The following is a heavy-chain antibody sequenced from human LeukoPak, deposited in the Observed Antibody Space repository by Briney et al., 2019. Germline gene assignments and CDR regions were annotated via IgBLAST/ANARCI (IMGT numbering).Heavy chain of an antibody. Sequence: SETLSLTCTVSGGSISSSSYYWGWIRQPPGKGLEWIGSIYYSGSTYYNPSLKSRVTISVDTSKNQFSLKLSSVTAADTAVYYCAREYTAMVTYWGQGTLVTVSS. CDR2: IYYSGST. CDR3: AREYTAMVTY. CDR1: GGSISSSSYY. V-gene: IGHV4-39*07. J-gene: IGHJ4*02. D-gene: IGHD5-18*01.